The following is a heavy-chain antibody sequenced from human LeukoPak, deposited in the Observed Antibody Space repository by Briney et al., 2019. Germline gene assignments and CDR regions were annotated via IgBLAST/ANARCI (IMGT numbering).Heavy chain of an antibody. D-gene: IGHD3-22*01. CDR1: YA. Sequence: YAMXWXRQAPGKGLEWVSAISGSGGSTYYADSVKGRFTISRDNSKNTLYLQMNSLRAEDTAVYYCAKDLSDSSASNWFDPWGQGTLVTVSS. CDR2: ISGSGGST. V-gene: IGHV3-23*01. CDR3: AKDLSDSSASNWFDP. J-gene: IGHJ5*02.